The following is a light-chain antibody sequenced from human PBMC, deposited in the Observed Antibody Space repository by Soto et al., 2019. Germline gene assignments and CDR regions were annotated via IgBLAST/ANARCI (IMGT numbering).Light chain of an antibody. Sequence: QSALTQPPSASGSPGQSVTISCTGTSDVGGYNYVSWYQQHPGKAPKLMIYEVSKRPSWVPDRFSGAKSGNTASLTVSGLQAEDEADYYCSSYAGRNNYVVFGGGTKLTVL. CDR3: SSYAGRNNYVV. V-gene: IGLV2-8*01. CDR1: SDVGGYNY. J-gene: IGLJ2*01. CDR2: EVS.